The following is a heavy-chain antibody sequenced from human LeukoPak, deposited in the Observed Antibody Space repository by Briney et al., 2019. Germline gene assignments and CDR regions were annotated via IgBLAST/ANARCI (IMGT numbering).Heavy chain of an antibody. J-gene: IGHJ3*02. V-gene: IGHV4-31*03. CDR1: GGSISSGGYY. D-gene: IGHD3-10*01. Sequence: SQTLSLTCTVSGGSISSGGYYWSWIRQHPGKGPEWIGYIYYSGSTYYNPSLKSRVTISVDTSKNQFSLKLSSVTAADTAVYYCARALRRDDAFDIWGQGTMVTVSS. CDR2: IYYSGST. CDR3: ARALRRDDAFDI.